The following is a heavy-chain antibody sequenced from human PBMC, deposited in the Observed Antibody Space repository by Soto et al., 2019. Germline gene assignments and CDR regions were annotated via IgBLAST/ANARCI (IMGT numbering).Heavy chain of an antibody. V-gene: IGHV4-34*01. CDR3: AREGGRATMVRGRYWYFDL. D-gene: IGHD3-10*01. Sequence: SETLSLTCAVYGGSFSGYYWSWIRQPPGKGLEWIGEINHSGSTNYNPSLKSRVTISVDTSKNQFSLKLSSVTAADTAVYYCAREGGRATMVRGRYWYFDLWGRGTLVTVYS. CDR2: INHSGST. CDR1: GGSFSGYY. J-gene: IGHJ2*01.